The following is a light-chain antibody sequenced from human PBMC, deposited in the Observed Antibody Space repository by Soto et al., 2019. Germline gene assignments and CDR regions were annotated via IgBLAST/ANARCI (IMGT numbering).Light chain of an antibody. J-gene: IGLJ3*02. CDR2: GVT. Sequence: QSVLTQPASVSGSPGQSITVSCTGTSSDVGSYDLVSWYQQHPGQAPKVMIYGVTKWPSGVSNRFSGNRSGNTASLTISGLQAEDGAEYYCCSYAGDNSWVFGGGTKVTV. CDR1: SSDVGSYDL. CDR3: CSYAGDNSWV. V-gene: IGLV2-23*02.